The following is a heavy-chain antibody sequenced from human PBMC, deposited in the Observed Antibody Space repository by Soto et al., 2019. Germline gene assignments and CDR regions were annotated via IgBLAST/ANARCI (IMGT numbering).Heavy chain of an antibody. J-gene: IGHJ4*02. V-gene: IGHV3-23*01. CDR1: GFTFSSYS. CDR2: ISGSGANT. CDR3: ARGRSQTSFSFEY. Sequence: EVQLLESGGGLEQPGGSQRLSCAASGFTFSSYSVSWVRQAPGKGLEWVSLISGSGANTYYADSVKSRFTVSRDNSKSTLFLQMNSLRAEDTAIYYCARGRSQTSFSFEYWGQGILVTVSS.